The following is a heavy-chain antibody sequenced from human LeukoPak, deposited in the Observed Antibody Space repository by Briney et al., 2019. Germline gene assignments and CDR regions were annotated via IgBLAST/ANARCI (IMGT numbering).Heavy chain of an antibody. CDR2: INTYNGNT. CDR3: ARDPGTRVVDP. V-gene: IGHV1-18*01. Sequence: ASVTVSCTASGYTXTTYGISWVRQAPGQGLEWMGWINTYNGNTNYAQKVQGRVTMTTDTSTSTAYMELRSLRSGDTALYYCARDPGTRVVDPWGQGTLVTVSS. J-gene: IGHJ5*02. D-gene: IGHD2-2*01. CDR1: GYTXTTYG.